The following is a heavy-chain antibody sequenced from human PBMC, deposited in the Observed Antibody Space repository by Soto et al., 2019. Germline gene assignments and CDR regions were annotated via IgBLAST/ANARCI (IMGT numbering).Heavy chain of an antibody. CDR3: ATSGLGRSLGY. J-gene: IGHJ4*02. CDR2: INHSGST. CDR1: GGSFSGYY. D-gene: IGHD1-26*01. V-gene: IGHV4-34*01. Sequence: SETLSLTCAVYGGSFSGYYWSWIRQPPGKGLEWIGEINHSGSTNYNPSLKSRVTISVDTSKNQFPLKLSSVTAADTAVYYCATSGLGRSLGYWGQGTLVTVSS.